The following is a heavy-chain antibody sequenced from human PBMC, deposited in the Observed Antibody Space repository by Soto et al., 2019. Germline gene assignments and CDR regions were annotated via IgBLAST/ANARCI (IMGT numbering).Heavy chain of an antibody. CDR1: GFAFGRSA. D-gene: IGHD6-19*01. CDR3: AKDKISGWYEN. CDR2: MGGTVDSA. Sequence: EVQLLESGGGLVQPGGSLRLSCAASGFAFGRSAMSWVRQAPGKGLEWVSAMGGTVDSAYYADSVKGRLTISRDDSKDTLFLQMISLRPEDTAVYYCAKDKISGWYENWGQGTLVTVSS. V-gene: IGHV3-23*01. J-gene: IGHJ4*02.